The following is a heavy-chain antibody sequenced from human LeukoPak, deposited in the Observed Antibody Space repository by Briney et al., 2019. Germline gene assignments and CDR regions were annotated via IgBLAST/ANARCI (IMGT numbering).Heavy chain of an antibody. CDR3: AVRQQLVHY. CDR1: GGSISSSSYY. D-gene: IGHD6-13*01. J-gene: IGHJ4*02. V-gene: IGHV4-39*01. Sequence: SETLSLTCTVSGGSISSSSYYWGWIRQPPGKGLEWIGSIYYSGSTYYNPSLKSRVTISVDTSKNQFSLKLSSVTAADTAVYYCAVRQQLVHYWGQGTLVTVSS. CDR2: IYYSGST.